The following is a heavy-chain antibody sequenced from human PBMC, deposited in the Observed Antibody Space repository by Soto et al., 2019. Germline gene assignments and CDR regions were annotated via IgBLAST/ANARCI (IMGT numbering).Heavy chain of an antibody. V-gene: IGHV4-59*08. CDR3: ARSGNYDFWSGYALDYYYYYYMDV. Sequence: SETLSLTCTVSGGSISSYYWSWIRQPPGKGLEWIGYIYYSGSTNYNPSLKSRVTISVDTSKNQFSLKLSSVTAADTAVYYCARSGNYDFWSGYALDYYYYYYMDVWGKGTTVTVSS. J-gene: IGHJ6*03. D-gene: IGHD3-3*01. CDR2: IYYSGST. CDR1: GGSISSYY.